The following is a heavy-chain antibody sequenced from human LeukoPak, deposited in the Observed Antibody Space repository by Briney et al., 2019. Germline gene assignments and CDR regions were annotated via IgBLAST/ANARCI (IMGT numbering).Heavy chain of an antibody. V-gene: IGHV3-23*01. D-gene: IGHD6-19*01. CDR3: AKGAAVAPPDAFDI. J-gene: IGHJ3*02. CDR2: ISGSGGST. Sequence: PGGSLRLSCASSRFTFSNSIFHWVRQAPGKGLEWVSAISGSGGSTYYADSVKGRFTISRDNSKNTLYLQMNSLRAEDTAVYYCAKGAAVAPPDAFDIWGQGTMVTVSS. CDR1: RFTFSNSI.